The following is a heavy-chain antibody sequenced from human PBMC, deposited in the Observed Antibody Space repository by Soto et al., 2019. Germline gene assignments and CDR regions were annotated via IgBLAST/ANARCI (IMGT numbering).Heavy chain of an antibody. CDR1: GDSVSSNSAA. Sequence: SQTLSLTCAISGDSVSSNSAAWNWIRQSPSRGLEWLGRTYYRSKWYNDYAVSVKSRITINPDTSKNQFSLQLNSVTPEDTAVYYHARELSIIGVVPVAYENWGQGTMVTVSS. V-gene: IGHV6-1*01. D-gene: IGHD3-3*01. J-gene: IGHJ3*02. CDR2: TYYRSKWYN. CDR3: ARELSIIGVVPVAYEN.